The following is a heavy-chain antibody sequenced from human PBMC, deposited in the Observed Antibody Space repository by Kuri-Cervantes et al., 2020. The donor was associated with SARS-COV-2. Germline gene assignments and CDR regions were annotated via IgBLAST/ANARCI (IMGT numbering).Heavy chain of an antibody. J-gene: IGHJ4*02. V-gene: IGHV3-30-3*01. CDR1: GFTFSSYA. CDR3: ARDGYFDWLFQGDYFDY. CDR2: ISYDGSNK. D-gene: IGHD3-9*01. Sequence: LSLTCAASGFTFSSYAMHWVRQAPGKGLEWVAVISYDGSNKYYADSVKGRFTISRDNSKNTLYLQMNSLRAEDTAVYYCARDGYFDWLFQGDYFDYWGQGTLVTVSS.